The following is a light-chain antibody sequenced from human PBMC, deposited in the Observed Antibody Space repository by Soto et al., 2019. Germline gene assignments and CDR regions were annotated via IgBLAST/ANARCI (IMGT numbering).Light chain of an antibody. CDR1: SSNIGNNY. CDR3: ATWDGSLPAEV. V-gene: IGLV1-51*01. Sequence: QSVLTQPPSVSAAPGQTVTISSSGSSSNIGNNYVSWYQQLPGTAPKLLIYDNNKRPSGIPDRFSGSKSGTSGTLDITGLQTGDEADYYCATWDGSLPAEVFGGGTKLTVL. CDR2: DNN. J-gene: IGLJ2*01.